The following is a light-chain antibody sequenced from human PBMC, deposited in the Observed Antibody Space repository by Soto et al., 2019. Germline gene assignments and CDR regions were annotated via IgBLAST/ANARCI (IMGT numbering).Light chain of an antibody. CDR1: QSVSSNY. CDR3: HQYGGSPGT. CDR2: AAS. V-gene: IGKV3D-20*01. J-gene: IGKJ1*01. Sequence: EIVMPQCPASLSLSPGERATHSYGASQSVSSNYLAWYQQKPGLAPRLLIYAASSRASGIPDRFSGSGSGTDFTLTISRLEPEDFAVYYCHQYGGSPGTFGQGTMVDIK.